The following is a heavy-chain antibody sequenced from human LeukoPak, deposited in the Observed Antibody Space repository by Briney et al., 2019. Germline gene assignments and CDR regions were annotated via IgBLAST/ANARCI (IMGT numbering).Heavy chain of an antibody. D-gene: IGHD3-10*01. Sequence: ASVKVSCKASGGTFSTYAISWVRQAPGQGLEGMGRIIPIFGTANYAQKFQDRITITTDESTSTAYMELSSLRSEDTAVYYCARSITMVRGGELTSPNWFDPWGQGTLVTVSS. CDR1: GGTFSTYA. CDR2: IIPIFGTA. V-gene: IGHV1-69*05. CDR3: ARSITMVRGGELTSPNWFDP. J-gene: IGHJ5*02.